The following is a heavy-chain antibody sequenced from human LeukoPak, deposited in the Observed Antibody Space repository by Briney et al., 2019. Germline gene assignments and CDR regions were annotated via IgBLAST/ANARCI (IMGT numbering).Heavy chain of an antibody. CDR1: GGSISSGDYY. CDR2: IYYSGST. V-gene: IGHV4-61*08. D-gene: IGHD1-26*01. Sequence: PSETLSLTCTVSGGSISSGDYYWSWIRQPPGKGLEWIGYIYYSGSTNYNPSLKSRVTISVDTSKNQFSLKLSSVTAADTAVYYCASGSGSYYTDYWGQGTLVTVSS. J-gene: IGHJ4*02. CDR3: ASGSGSYYTDY.